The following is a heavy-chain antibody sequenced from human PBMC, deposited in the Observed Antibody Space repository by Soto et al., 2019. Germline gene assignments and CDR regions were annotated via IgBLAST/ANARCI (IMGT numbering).Heavy chain of an antibody. Sequence: QLQLQESGPGLVRPSGTLSLTCAVSGGFTSTNNWWSWVRQPPGKGLEWIGDAYHSGSTGYNPPLKSRVSISVDKSKNQISLKLTSATAADTAVYYCARSPPSSYYGGSGTFDYWGQGTLVTVSS. D-gene: IGHD3-10*01. CDR2: AYHSGST. J-gene: IGHJ4*02. CDR1: GGFTSTNNW. V-gene: IGHV4-4*02. CDR3: ARSPPSSYYGGSGTFDY.